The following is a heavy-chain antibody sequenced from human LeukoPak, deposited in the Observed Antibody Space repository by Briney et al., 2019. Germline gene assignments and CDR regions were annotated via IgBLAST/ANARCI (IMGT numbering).Heavy chain of an antibody. CDR3: ARAPTFSGWFDY. D-gene: IGHD6-19*01. V-gene: IGHV3-21*01. J-gene: IGHJ4*02. Sequence: GGSLRLSCAASGFTFSSYSMNWVRQAPGKGLEWVSSISSSSSYIYYADSVKGRFTISRDNAKNSLYLQMNSLRAEDTAVYYCARAPTFSGWFDYWGQGTLVTVSS. CDR1: GFTFSSYS. CDR2: ISSSSSYI.